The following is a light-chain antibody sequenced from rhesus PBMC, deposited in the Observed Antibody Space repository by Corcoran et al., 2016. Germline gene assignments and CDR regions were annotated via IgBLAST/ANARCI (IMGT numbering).Light chain of an antibody. CDR3: QQYWGAPWT. CDR2: KAS. Sequence: DIQMTQSPSSLSASIGGRVTITCRASQGTSSWLAWYQQKPGEAPKLLIYKASSLQSGVPSRFSGSGSATDFTLTIRSLQPEDCASYYCQQYWGAPWTFGQGTKVAIK. CDR1: QGTSSW. J-gene: IGKJ1*01. V-gene: IGKV1-21*01.